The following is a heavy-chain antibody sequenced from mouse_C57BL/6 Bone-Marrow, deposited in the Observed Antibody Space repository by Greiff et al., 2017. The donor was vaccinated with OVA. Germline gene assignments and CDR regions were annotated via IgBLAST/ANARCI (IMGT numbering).Heavy chain of an antibody. CDR3: ARWTTVVAPYAMDY. J-gene: IGHJ4*01. Sequence: EVKLMESGPELVKPGASVQIPCKASGYTFTDYNMDWVKQSHGKSLEWIGDINPNNGGTIYNQKFKGKATLTVDKSSSTAYMELRSLTSEDTAVYYCARWTTVVAPYAMDYWGQGTSVTVSS. D-gene: IGHD1-1*01. CDR2: INPNNGGT. V-gene: IGHV1-18*01. CDR1: GYTFTDYN.